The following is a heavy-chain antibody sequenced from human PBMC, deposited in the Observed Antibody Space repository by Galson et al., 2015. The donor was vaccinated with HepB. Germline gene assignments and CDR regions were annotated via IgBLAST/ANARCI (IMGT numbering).Heavy chain of an antibody. J-gene: IGHJ4*02. CDR1: GGSISSNNW. CDR3: ARASSYSSSYYDY. D-gene: IGHD6-13*01. Sequence: LSLTCGVSGGSISSNNWWSWVRQPPGKGLEWIGEIYHSGSTNYNPSLKSRVTISVDKSKNQFSLQLNSVTAADTAVYYCARASSYSSSYYDYWGQGTLVTVSS. CDR2: IYHSGST. V-gene: IGHV4-4*02.